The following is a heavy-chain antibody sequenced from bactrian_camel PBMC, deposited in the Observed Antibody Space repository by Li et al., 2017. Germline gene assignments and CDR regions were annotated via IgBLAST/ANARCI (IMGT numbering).Heavy chain of an antibody. CDR3: ALDRLRCLTATPLSVQGYSH. D-gene: IGHD2*01. CDR1: GVIGSVEC. V-gene: IGHV3S40*01. Sequence: VQLVESGGDSVQAGGSLRLSCAISGVIGSVECMTWFRQDPKGRVRIAGMDIGGGRTYYSDSVKGRFTISHDNDKNTVYLQMNNLKPEDTGMYYCALDRLRCLTATPLSVQGYSHWGQGTQVTVS. CDR2: MDIGGGRT. J-gene: IGHJ4*01.